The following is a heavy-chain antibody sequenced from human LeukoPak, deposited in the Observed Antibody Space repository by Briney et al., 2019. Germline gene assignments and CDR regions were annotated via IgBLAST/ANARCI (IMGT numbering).Heavy chain of an antibody. V-gene: IGHV3-53*01. CDR2: IYSGGST. Sequence: GGSLRLSCAASGFTVSSNYMSWVRQAPGKGLEWVSVIYSGGSTYYADSVKGRFTISRDNAKNSLYLQMNSLRAEDTAVYYCAREYSSSTGKASDYWGQGTLVTVSS. CDR1: GFTVSSNY. D-gene: IGHD6-6*01. CDR3: AREYSSSTGKASDY. J-gene: IGHJ4*02.